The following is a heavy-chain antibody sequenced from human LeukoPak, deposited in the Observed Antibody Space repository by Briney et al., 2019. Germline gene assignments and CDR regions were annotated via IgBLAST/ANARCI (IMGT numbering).Heavy chain of an antibody. D-gene: IGHD1-26*01. Sequence: GASVKVSCKASGGTFSSYAISWVRQAPGQGLEWMGGIIPIFGTANYAQKFQGRVTITTDESTSTAYMELSSLRSEDTAVYYCATDLSGYSGSYRHDYWGQGTLVTVSS. CDR3: ATDLSGYSGSYRHDY. V-gene: IGHV1-69*05. J-gene: IGHJ4*02. CDR1: GGTFSSYA. CDR2: IIPIFGTA.